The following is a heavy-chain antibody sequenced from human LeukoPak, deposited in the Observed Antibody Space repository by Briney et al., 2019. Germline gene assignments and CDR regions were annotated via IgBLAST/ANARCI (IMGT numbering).Heavy chain of an antibody. V-gene: IGHV4-59*08. Sequence: SETLSLTCTVSGGSISSYYWSWIRQPPGKGLEWIGYIYYSGSTNYNPSLKSRVTISVDTSKNQFSLKLSSVTAADTAVYYCARQQDSSVPYWFDPWGQGTLVTVSS. CDR2: IYYSGST. CDR1: GGSISSYY. D-gene: IGHD3-22*01. CDR3: ARQQDSSVPYWFDP. J-gene: IGHJ5*02.